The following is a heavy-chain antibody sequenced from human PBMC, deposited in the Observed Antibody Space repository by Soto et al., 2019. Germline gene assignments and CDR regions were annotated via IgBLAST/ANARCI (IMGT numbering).Heavy chain of an antibody. D-gene: IGHD6-19*01. J-gene: IGHJ4*02. CDR2: IKQDGSER. Sequence: EVQLVESGGGLVQPGGSLRLSCAASGFSLSGYWMNWVRQAPGRGLEWVASIKQDGSERYYVDSVKGRFTISRDNAKNSLYLQMSSLRVEDTALYYCARSSGWLHDYWGQGTLVTVSS. V-gene: IGHV3-7*01. CDR3: ARSSGWLHDY. CDR1: GFSLSGYW.